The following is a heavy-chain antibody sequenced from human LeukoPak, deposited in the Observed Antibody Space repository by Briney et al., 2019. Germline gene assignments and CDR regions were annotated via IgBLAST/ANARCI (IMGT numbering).Heavy chain of an antibody. CDR1: GLTFSSYA. D-gene: IGHD4-17*01. V-gene: IGHV3-23*01. CDR2: ISNSGGST. CDR3: AKIGAYGDYKYAFDF. J-gene: IGHJ3*01. Sequence: GGSLRLSCAASGLTFSSYAMSWVRQAPGKGLERVSSISNSGGSTYYADSVQGRFTISRDNSKNTLYLQINSLGAEDTAIYYCAKIGAYGDYKYAFDFWGQGTVVTVSS.